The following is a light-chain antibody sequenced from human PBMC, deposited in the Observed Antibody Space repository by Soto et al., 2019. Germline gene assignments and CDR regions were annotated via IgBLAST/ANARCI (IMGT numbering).Light chain of an antibody. V-gene: IGLV2-23*02. CDR3: CSYAGSGTLV. CDR1: SSDVGSYNL. Sequence: QSALTQPASVSGSPGQSITISCSGTSSDVGSYNLVSWYQQLPGKVPKFMIYEVSKRPSGVSNRFSGSKSANTASLTISGLQAEDEADYYCCSYAGSGTLVFGGGTKVTVL. J-gene: IGLJ2*01. CDR2: EVS.